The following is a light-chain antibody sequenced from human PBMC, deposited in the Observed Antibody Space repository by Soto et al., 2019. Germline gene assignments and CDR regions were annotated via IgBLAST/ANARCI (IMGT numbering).Light chain of an antibody. CDR1: TGAVTSGHY. J-gene: IGLJ2*01. CDR3: LLFHGGAVI. Sequence: QAVVTQEPSLTVSPGGTVTLTCGSSTGAVTSGHYPYWFQQKPGQAPRTLIYDATNKHSWTPARFSGSLLGGKAALTLSGAHHEDDAEYYCLLFHGGAVIFGGGTKLTVL. CDR2: DAT. V-gene: IGLV7-46*01.